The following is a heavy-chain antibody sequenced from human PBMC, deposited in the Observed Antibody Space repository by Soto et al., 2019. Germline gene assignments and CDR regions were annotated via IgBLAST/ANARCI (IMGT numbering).Heavy chain of an antibody. J-gene: IGHJ3*02. CDR1: GFTFSTHA. Sequence: EVQLLESGGGLVQPGGSLRLSCAASGFTFSTHAMSWVRQAPGKGLEWVSAVSGPDGATYYTDSVKGRFTISRDSSKNSLYLQMNSLRAEDPAVYYCAQPVYISRGNTFDIWGQGTTVTVSS. V-gene: IGHV3-23*01. D-gene: IGHD1-1*01. CDR2: VSGPDGAT. CDR3: AQPVYISRGNTFDI.